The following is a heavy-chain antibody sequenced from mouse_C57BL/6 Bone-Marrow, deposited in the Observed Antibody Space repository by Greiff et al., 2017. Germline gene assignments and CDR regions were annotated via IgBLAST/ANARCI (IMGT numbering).Heavy chain of an antibody. D-gene: IGHD1-1*02. Sequence: VKLMESGAELARPGASVKLSCKASGYTFTSYGISWVKQRTGQGLEWIGEIYPRSGNTYYNEKFKGKATLTADKSSSTAYMELRSLTSEDSAVYFCAESFWDYGAMDYWGQGTSVTVSS. CDR2: IYPRSGNT. CDR1: GYTFTSYG. J-gene: IGHJ4*01. CDR3: AESFWDYGAMDY. V-gene: IGHV1-81*01.